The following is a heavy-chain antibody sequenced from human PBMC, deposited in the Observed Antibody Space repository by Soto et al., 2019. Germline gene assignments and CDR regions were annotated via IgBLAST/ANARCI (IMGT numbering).Heavy chain of an antibody. CDR3: AISSGGRYSYGYFPPASYYYGMDV. CDR2: IVVGSGNT. CDR1: GFTFTSSA. D-gene: IGHD5-18*01. Sequence: SVKVSCKASGFTFTSSAVQWVRQARGQRLEWIGWIVVGSGNTNYAQKFQERVTITRDMSTSTAYMELSSLRSEDTAVYYCAISSGGRYSYGYFPPASYYYGMDVWGQGTTVTVSS. J-gene: IGHJ6*02. V-gene: IGHV1-58*01.